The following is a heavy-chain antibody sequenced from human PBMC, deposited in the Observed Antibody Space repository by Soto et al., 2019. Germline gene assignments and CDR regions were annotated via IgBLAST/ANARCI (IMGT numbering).Heavy chain of an antibody. V-gene: IGHV4-34*01. CDR1: GGSFSANY. D-gene: IGHD6-19*01. CDR2: INHSGAT. Sequence: SETLSLTCAVYGGSFSANYWSWIRQPPGKGLEWIGEINHSGATKYNPSLESRVNVSIDTSKNQFSLRLSYVTAADTAVYYCARLGVAGTRTEDYWGQGTLVTVSS. J-gene: IGHJ4*02. CDR3: ARLGVAGTRTEDY.